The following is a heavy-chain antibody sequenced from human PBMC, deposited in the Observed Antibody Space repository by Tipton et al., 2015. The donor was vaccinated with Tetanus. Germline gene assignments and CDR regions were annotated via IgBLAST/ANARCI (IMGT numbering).Heavy chain of an antibody. D-gene: IGHD2-2*01. CDR3: ARLTCSSPSCYYYCYYYVDV. CDR2: IYYSGST. V-gene: IGHV4-30-4*01. CDR1: GDSIRSEDYY. J-gene: IGHJ6*03. Sequence: TLSLTCSVSGDSIRSEDYYWGWIRQSPGKGLEWLGHIYYSGSTYNNPSLKSRVSISLDASKNQFSLSLNSVTAADSATYYCARLTCSSPSCYYYCYYYVDVWGTGTAVAVSS.